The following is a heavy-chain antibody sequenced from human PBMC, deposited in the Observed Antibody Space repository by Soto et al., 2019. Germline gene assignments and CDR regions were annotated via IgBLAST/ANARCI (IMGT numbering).Heavy chain of an antibody. V-gene: IGHV1-18*04. CDR2: ISGYTGKT. CDR3: ARAVGGELLRADDY. D-gene: IGHD3-10*01. J-gene: IGHJ4*02. CDR1: GYTFTNHG. Sequence: GASVKVSCKTSGYTFTNHGISWVRQAPGQGLEWMGRISGYTGKTYYAREFQGRVTLTTDTSTSTGYMELRSLTSDDTGVYYCARAVGGELLRADDYWGQGTLVTSPQ.